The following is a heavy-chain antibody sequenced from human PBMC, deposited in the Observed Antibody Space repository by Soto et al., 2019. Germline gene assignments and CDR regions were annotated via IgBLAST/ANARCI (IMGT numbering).Heavy chain of an antibody. CDR3: ARGLRRPSCSGGRCYFFDY. D-gene: IGHD2-15*01. V-gene: IGHV2-5*02. J-gene: IGHJ4*02. CDR1: GFSLTTNGVG. CDR2: IYWDDDI. Sequence: QITLKETGPTLVRPTQTLTLTCSFSGFSLTTNGVGVGWFRQPPGEAPEWLVLIYWDDDIRYSPSLRSRVTVTKDTSRNQVVLTLTNVDPVDSHSGYCARGLRRPSCSGGRCYFFDYWGQGTLVTVSS.